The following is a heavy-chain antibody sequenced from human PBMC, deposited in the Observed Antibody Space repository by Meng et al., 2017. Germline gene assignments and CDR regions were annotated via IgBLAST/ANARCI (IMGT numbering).Heavy chain of an antibody. CDR1: GGSISSGHYY. Sequence: QVHLQESGPGLAKPSQTLSLTCTVSGGSISSGHYYWSWIRQPPGKGLEWIGYIYYSGSTHYNPSLKSRVIISLDTSKNQFSLKLSSVTAADTAVYYCARRGADYGAFDPWGQGTLVTVSS. D-gene: IGHD4/OR15-4a*01. CDR2: IYYSGST. CDR3: ARRGADYGAFDP. V-gene: IGHV4-30-4*01. J-gene: IGHJ5*02.